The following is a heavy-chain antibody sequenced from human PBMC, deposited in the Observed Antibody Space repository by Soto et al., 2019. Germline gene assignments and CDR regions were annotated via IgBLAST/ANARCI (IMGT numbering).Heavy chain of an antibody. V-gene: IGHV4-4*02. D-gene: IGHD2-2*01. CDR1: SGSISSSNW. CDR3: ARGPLYQLLPEDYYYMDV. J-gene: IGHJ6*03. Sequence: PSETLSLTCAVSSGSISSSNWWSWVRQPPGKGLEWIGEIYHSGSTNYNPSLKSRVTISVDKSKNQFSLKLSSVTAADTAVYYCARGPLYQLLPEDYYYMDVWGKGTTVTVSS. CDR2: IYHSGST.